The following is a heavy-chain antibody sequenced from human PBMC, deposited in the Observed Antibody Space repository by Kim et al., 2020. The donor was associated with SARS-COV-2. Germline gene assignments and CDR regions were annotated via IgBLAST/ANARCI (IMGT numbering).Heavy chain of an antibody. J-gene: IGHJ2*01. V-gene: IGHV1-58*02. CDR3: AALGIAAAGSNWYFDL. CDR1: GFTFTSSA. D-gene: IGHD6-13*01. CDR2: IVVGSGNT. Sequence: SVKVSCKASGFTFTSSAMQWVRQARGQRLEWIGWIVVGSGNTNYAQKFQERVTITRDMSTSTAYMELSSLRSEDTAVYYCAALGIAAAGSNWYFDLWGRGTLVTVSS.